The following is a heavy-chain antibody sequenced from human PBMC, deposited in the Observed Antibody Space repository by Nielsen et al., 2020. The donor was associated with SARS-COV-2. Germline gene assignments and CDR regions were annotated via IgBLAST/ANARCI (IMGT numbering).Heavy chain of an antibody. CDR2: ISGDGGST. Sequence: GESLKISCAASGFTFDDYAMHWVRQAPGKGLEWVSLISGDGGSTYYADSVKGRFTISRDNAENSLSLQMNSLRAEDTAVYYCARVEGSSWYFEYWGQGTLVTVSS. J-gene: IGHJ4*02. CDR1: GFTFDDYA. CDR3: ARVEGSSWYFEY. V-gene: IGHV3-43*02. D-gene: IGHD6-13*01.